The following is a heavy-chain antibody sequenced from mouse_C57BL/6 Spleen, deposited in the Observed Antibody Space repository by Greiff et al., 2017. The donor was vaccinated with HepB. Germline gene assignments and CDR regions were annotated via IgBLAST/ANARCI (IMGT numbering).Heavy chain of an antibody. D-gene: IGHD3-2*02. J-gene: IGHJ3*01. Sequence: QVQLQQPGAELVKPGASVKVSCKASGYTFTSYWMHWVKQRPGQGLEWIGKIHPSDSDTNYNQKFKGKATLTVDKSSSTAYMQLSSLTSEDSAVYYCAIEGAQAAWFAYWGQGTLVTVSA. CDR1: GYTFTSYW. V-gene: IGHV1-74*01. CDR3: AIEGAQAAWFAY. CDR2: IHPSDSDT.